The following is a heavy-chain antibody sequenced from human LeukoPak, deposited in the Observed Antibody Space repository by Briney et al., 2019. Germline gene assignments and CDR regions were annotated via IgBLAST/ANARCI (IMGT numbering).Heavy chain of an antibody. V-gene: IGHV3-23*01. J-gene: IGHJ3*02. D-gene: IGHD3-10*01. CDR2: ISGSGGST. Sequence: GGSLRLSCAASGFTFSSYAMSWVRQAPGKGLEWVSAISGSGGSTYYADSVKGRFTISRDNSKNTLYLQMNSLRAEDTAVYYCARDMVLLWFGEPSGAFDIWGQGTMVTVSS. CDR1: GFTFSSYA. CDR3: ARDMVLLWFGEPSGAFDI.